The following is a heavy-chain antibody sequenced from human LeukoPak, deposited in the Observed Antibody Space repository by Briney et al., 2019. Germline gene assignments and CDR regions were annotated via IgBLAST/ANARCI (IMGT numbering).Heavy chain of an antibody. J-gene: IGHJ3*02. CDR3: AREPNDYYGSGPHAFDI. D-gene: IGHD3-10*01. V-gene: IGHV1-46*01. CDR2: INLSGGTT. CDR1: GYTFTSYF. Sequence: ASVKVSCKASGYTFTSYFMHWVRQAPGQGLEWMGIINLSGGTTTYAQKFQGRVTMTRDTSTSTVYMELSSLRSEDTAVYYCAREPNDYYGSGPHAFDIWGQGTMVTASS.